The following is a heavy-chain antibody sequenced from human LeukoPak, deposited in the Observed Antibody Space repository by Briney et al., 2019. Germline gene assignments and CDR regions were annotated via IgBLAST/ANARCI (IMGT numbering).Heavy chain of an antibody. CDR2: ISGSGGST. CDR1: GFTFSSYA. Sequence: GGSLRLSCAASGFTFSSYAMSWVRQAPGKGLEWVSAISGSGGSTYYADSVKGRFTISRDNSKNTLYLQMNSLRAEDTAVYYCAKDGPYYYGSGSYYRGGYFDYRGQGTLVTVSS. CDR3: AKDGPYYYGSGSYYRGGYFDY. J-gene: IGHJ4*02. V-gene: IGHV3-23*01. D-gene: IGHD3-10*01.